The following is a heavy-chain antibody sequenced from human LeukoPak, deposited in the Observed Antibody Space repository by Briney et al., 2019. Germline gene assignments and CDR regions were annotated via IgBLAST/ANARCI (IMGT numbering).Heavy chain of an antibody. CDR2: ISSSGSTI. CDR1: GFTFSDYS. V-gene: IGHV3-48*01. CDR3: AKEAGDTIFGVVIAMPDYFDY. D-gene: IGHD3-3*01. Sequence: GGSLRLSCAVSGFTFSDYSMSWVRQAPGKGLEWVSYISSSGSTIYYADSVKGRFTISRDNSKNTLYLQMNSLRAEDTAVYYCAKEAGDTIFGVVIAMPDYFDYWGQGTLVTVSS. J-gene: IGHJ4*02.